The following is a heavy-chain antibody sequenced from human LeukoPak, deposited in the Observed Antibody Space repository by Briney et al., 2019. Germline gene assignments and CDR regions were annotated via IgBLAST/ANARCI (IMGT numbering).Heavy chain of an antibody. Sequence: SETLSLTCAVSGGSITNYYWSWIRQPAGKGLEWIGRVHSSRGSNYNPSLKSRVTMSVDTSKNQVSLKLIAVTAADTAVYYCARDSVGGDAFDIWGQGTMVTVSS. V-gene: IGHV4-4*07. CDR3: ARDSVGGDAFDI. CDR1: GGSITNYY. J-gene: IGHJ3*02. CDR2: VHSSRGS.